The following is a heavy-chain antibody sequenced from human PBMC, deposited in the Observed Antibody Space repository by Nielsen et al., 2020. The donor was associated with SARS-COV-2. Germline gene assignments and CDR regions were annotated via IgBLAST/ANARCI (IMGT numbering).Heavy chain of an antibody. J-gene: IGHJ6*03. Sequence: GGSLRLSCAASGFIFSNYGIHWVRQAPGEGLEWVAVISYDGGNKYYADSVKGRFTISRDNSKNTLYLQMNSLRAEDTAVYYCARDGSSWNGTYYYYMDVWGKGTTVTVSS. D-gene: IGHD6-13*01. CDR3: ARDGSSWNGTYYYYMDV. V-gene: IGHV3-30*03. CDR2: ISYDGGNK. CDR1: GFIFSNYG.